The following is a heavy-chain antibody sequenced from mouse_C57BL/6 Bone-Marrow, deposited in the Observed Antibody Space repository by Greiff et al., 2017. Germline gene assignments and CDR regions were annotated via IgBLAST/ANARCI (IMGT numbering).Heavy chain of an antibody. Sequence: EVKLMESGGGLVKPGGSLKLSCAASGFTFSSYTMSWVRQTPAKRLEWVATISGGGGNTYYPDSVKGRFTISRDNAKNTLYLQMSSLRSEDTALYYCARHVGPYAMDYWGQGTSVTVSS. CDR3: ARHVGPYAMDY. J-gene: IGHJ4*01. CDR2: ISGGGGNT. V-gene: IGHV5-9*01. CDR1: GFTFSSYT.